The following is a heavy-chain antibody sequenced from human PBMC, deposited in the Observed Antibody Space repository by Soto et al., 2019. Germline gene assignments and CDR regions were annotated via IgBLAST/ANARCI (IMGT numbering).Heavy chain of an antibody. J-gene: IGHJ6*02. Sequence: GQSMRLACVASAFTFSSYSMNWVRPAHGKGLEWVSSISSSSSYIYYADSVKGRFTISRDNAKNSLYLQMNSLRAEDTAVYYCARDLRSLVAVAGNYYYYGMDVWGQGTTVTVSS. D-gene: IGHD6-19*01. CDR1: AFTFSSYS. CDR2: ISSSSSYI. V-gene: IGHV3-21*01. CDR3: ARDLRSLVAVAGNYYYYGMDV.